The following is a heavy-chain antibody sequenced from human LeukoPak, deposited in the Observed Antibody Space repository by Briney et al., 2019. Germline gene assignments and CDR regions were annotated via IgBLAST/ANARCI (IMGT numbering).Heavy chain of an antibody. CDR2: IYSDGST. Sequence: GSLRLSCAASGFTVHSYYMSWVRQAPGKGLEWVSVIYSDGSTYYADSLKGRFTISRDNSKNTLYLQMNSLRAEDTAVYYCARDIGGGGAFDIWGHGTMVTVSS. J-gene: IGHJ3*02. CDR1: GFTVHSYY. CDR3: ARDIGGGGAFDI. D-gene: IGHD2-15*01. V-gene: IGHV3-53*01.